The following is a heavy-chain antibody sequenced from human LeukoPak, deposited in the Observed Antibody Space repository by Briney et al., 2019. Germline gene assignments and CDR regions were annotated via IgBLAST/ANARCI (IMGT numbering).Heavy chain of an antibody. V-gene: IGHV4-39*07. CDR1: GGSISSSSYY. CDR3: AKEQQLAFDY. D-gene: IGHD6-13*01. Sequence: SETLFLTCTVSGGSISSSSYYWGWIRQPPGKGLEWIGSIYYSGSTYYNPSLKSRVTISVDTSKNQFSLKLSSVTAEDTAVYYCAKEQQLAFDYWGQGTLVTVTS. J-gene: IGHJ4*02. CDR2: IYYSGST.